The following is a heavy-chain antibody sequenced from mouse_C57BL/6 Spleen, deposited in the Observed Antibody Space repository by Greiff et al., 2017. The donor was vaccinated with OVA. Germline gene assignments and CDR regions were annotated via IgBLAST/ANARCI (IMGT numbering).Heavy chain of an antibody. CDR2: INPNNGGT. Sequence: EVQLQQSGPELVKPGASVKMSCKASGYTFTDYNMHWVKQSHGKSLEWIGYINPNNGGTSYNQKFKGKATLTVNKSSSTAYMELRSLTSEDSAVYYCARERLYDGYYGFAYWGQGTLVTVSA. D-gene: IGHD2-3*01. V-gene: IGHV1-22*01. CDR3: ARERLYDGYYGFAY. J-gene: IGHJ3*01. CDR1: GYTFTDYN.